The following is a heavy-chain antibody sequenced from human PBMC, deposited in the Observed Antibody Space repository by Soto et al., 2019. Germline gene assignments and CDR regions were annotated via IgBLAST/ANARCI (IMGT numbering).Heavy chain of an antibody. D-gene: IGHD6-19*01. V-gene: IGHV1-69*13. J-gene: IGHJ6*02. CDR1: GGTFSSYA. CDR2: IIPIFGTA. Sequence: SVKVSCKASGGTFSSYAISWVRQAPGQGLEWMGGIIPIFGTANYAQKFQGRVTITADESTSTAYMELSSLRSEDTAVYHCARDQVGAVGYYYYYGMDVWGQGTTVTVSS. CDR3: ARDQVGAVGYYYYYGMDV.